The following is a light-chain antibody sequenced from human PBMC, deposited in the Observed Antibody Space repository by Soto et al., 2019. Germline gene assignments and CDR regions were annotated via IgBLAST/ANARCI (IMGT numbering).Light chain of an antibody. Sequence: EIVITQAPATLSVSPGERATLSCRASQSVSSSLAWYQQKPGQAPRLLIYGASTRATGIPARFSGSGSGTEFTLTISSLQSEDFAVYYCQQHNNWPLYTFGQGTKLEIK. CDR1: QSVSSS. CDR3: QQHNNWPLYT. J-gene: IGKJ2*01. V-gene: IGKV3-15*01. CDR2: GAS.